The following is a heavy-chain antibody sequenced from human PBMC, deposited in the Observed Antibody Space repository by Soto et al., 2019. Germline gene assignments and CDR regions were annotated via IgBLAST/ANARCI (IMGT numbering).Heavy chain of an antibody. CDR3: ARDVGYYGSGRRNYYSYYYGMDV. J-gene: IGHJ6*01. D-gene: IGHD3-10*01. Sequence: PWGSLRLSWASSVLTFSIYGMHWVRQAPGKGLDWAAPIWYDGSNKYYADSVKGRFTISRDNSKNTLYLQMNSLRAEETAVYYCARDVGYYGSGRRNYYSYYYGMDVWGQGTTVTVSS. CDR2: IWYDGSNK. V-gene: IGHV3-33*01. CDR1: VLTFSIYG.